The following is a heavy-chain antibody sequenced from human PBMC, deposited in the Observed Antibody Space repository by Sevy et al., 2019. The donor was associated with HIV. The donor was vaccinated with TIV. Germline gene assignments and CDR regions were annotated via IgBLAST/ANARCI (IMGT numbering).Heavy chain of an antibody. J-gene: IGHJ4*02. CDR3: ARLGATGEVFDY. D-gene: IGHD1-26*01. V-gene: IGHV3-21*01. CDR2: ITSKSDYI. Sequence: GGSLRLSCTASGFTFSIFGMNWVRQAPGKGLEWVSSITSKSDYIFYADSVKGRFTISRDNAKNSLYLQMNSLRAEDTAMYYCARLGATGEVFDYWGQRAMVTVSS. CDR1: GFTFSIFG.